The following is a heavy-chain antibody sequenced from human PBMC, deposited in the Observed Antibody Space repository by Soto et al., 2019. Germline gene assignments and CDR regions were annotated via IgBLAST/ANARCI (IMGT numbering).Heavy chain of an antibody. J-gene: IGHJ6*02. V-gene: IGHV4-31*03. CDR3: ARDRNGSGSYLYGMDV. CDR1: GGSISSGGYY. CDR2: IYYSGST. Sequence: QVQLQESGPGLVKPSQTLSLTCTVSGGSISSGGYYWSWIRQHPGKGLEWIGYIYYSGSTYYNPSLKSRVTISVDTSKNQFSLKLSSVTAADTAVYYCARDRNGSGSYLYGMDVWGQGTTVTVSS. D-gene: IGHD3-10*01.